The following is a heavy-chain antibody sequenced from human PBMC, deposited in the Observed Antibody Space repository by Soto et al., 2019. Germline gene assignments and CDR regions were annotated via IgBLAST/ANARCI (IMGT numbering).Heavy chain of an antibody. V-gene: IGHV4-59*01. J-gene: IGHJ4*02. CDR2: IYYSGST. CDR3: ARDRSGGYSYGSDY. Sequence: PSEPLSVTCTVSGGSISSYYWSWIRQTPGKGLEWIGYIYYSGSTNYNPSLKSRVTISVDTSKNQFSLKLSSVTAADTAVYYCARDRSGGYSYGSDYWGQGTLVTVSS. D-gene: IGHD5-18*01. CDR1: GGSISSYY.